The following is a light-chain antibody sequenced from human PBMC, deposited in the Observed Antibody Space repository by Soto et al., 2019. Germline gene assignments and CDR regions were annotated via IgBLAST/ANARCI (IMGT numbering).Light chain of an antibody. V-gene: IGKV3-20*01. CDR1: QSVSSSY. CDR2: GAS. CDR3: QQYDSSPPLT. Sequence: EILLTQSPGTLSLSPGERATLFCRASQSVSSSYLAWYQQKPGQAPRLLIYGASSRATGIPDRFSGSGSVADFTLTISRLEPEDFAVYYCQQYDSSPPLTFGGGTKVEIK. J-gene: IGKJ4*01.